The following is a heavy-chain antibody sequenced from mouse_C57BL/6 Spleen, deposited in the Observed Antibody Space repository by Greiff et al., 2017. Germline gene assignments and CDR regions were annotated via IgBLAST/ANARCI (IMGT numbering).Heavy chain of an antibody. CDR3: ARSIVPDY. D-gene: IGHD2-5*01. J-gene: IGHJ2*01. Sequence: QVQLQQPGAELVKPGASVKLSCKASGYTFTSYWMHWVKQRPGQGLEWIGMIHPNSGRSNYNEKFKSKAKLTVDKSSSTAYMQLSSLTSEDSAVYYCARSIVPDYWGQGTTLTVSS. V-gene: IGHV1-64*01. CDR1: GYTFTSYW. CDR2: IHPNSGRS.